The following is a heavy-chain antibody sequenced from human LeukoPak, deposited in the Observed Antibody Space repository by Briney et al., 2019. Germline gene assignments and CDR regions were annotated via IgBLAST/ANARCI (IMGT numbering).Heavy chain of an antibody. D-gene: IGHD6-19*01. J-gene: IGHJ6*03. CDR2: ISGSGGST. CDR3: AKARSGPYYYYMDA. Sequence: GGSLRLSCAAPGFTFSSYAMSWVRQAPGKGREWVSAISGSGGSTYYADSVKGRFTLSRDNSKNTLYLQMNSLRAEDTAVHYCAKARSGPYYYYMDAWGKGTTVTVSS. V-gene: IGHV3-23*01. CDR1: GFTFSSYA.